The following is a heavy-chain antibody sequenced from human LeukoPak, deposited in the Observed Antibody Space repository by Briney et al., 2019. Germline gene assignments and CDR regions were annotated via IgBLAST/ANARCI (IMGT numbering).Heavy chain of an antibody. D-gene: IGHD3-3*01. Sequence: SETLSLTCTVSGGSISGYYWSWIRQSPGKGLEWIGYIYYSGNSNYNPSLKSRVTMSVDTSKTQFSLKLSSVSAADTAVYFCARRGGYYDFDYWGQGTLVTVSS. CDR2: IYYSGNS. CDR1: GGSISGYY. CDR3: ARRGGYYDFDY. V-gene: IGHV4-59*01. J-gene: IGHJ4*02.